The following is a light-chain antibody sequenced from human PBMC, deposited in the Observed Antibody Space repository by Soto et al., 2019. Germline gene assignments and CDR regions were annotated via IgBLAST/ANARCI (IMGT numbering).Light chain of an antibody. CDR1: SSNIGAGYD. CDR2: DNT. Sequence: QPVLTQPPSVSGAPGQRVTISCTGSSSNIGAGYDVHWYQHLPGAAPKLLIYDNTHRPSGVPDRFSASKSGTSASLAITGLQADDEGDYYCQSYDNSLSGSLFGGGTKLTVL. CDR3: QSYDNSLSGSL. V-gene: IGLV1-40*01. J-gene: IGLJ2*01.